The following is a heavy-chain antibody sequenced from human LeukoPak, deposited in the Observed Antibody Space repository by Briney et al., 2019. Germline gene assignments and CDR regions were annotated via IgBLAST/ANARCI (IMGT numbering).Heavy chain of an antibody. J-gene: IGHJ6*03. D-gene: IGHD5-24*01. V-gene: IGHV3-48*03. CDR1: GFTFSSYE. CDR3: ARAEDGYNYWAPYMDV. Sequence: PGGSLRPSCAASGFTFSSYEMNWVRQAPGKGLEWVSYISSSGSTIYYADSVKGRFTISRDNARNSLYLQMNSLRAEDTAVYYCARAEDGYNYWAPYMDVWGKGTTVTISS. CDR2: ISSSGSTI.